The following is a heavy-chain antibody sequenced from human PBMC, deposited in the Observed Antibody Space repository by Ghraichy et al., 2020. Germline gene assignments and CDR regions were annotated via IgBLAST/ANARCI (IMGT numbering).Heavy chain of an antibody. D-gene: IGHD2-8*01. CDR3: ARASKYCTNDLCSTDNALDI. J-gene: IGHJ3*02. Sequence: LSLTCAASGFSFSTFDMHWVRQVPGQGLEWVSAVDATGDTYYQDSVKGRFTISRENVKNSLYLQMNSLRAGDTAIYYCARASKYCTNDLCSTDNALDIWGRGTLVTVSS. V-gene: IGHV3-13*04. CDR1: GFSFSTFD. CDR2: VDATGDT.